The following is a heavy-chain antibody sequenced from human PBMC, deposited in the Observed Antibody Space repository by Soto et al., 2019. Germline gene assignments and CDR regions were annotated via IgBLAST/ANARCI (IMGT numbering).Heavy chain of an antibody. Sequence: QVQLVQSGAEVKKPGASVKVSCKASGYTFTTYYVHWVRQAPGQGLEWMGIIDPSGGNTTYALRFPARVSVTRDTSTSTVYMELSSLRSEDTAVYYCTREPVPTVHAFDIWGQGTMVTVSS. V-gene: IGHV1-46*01. J-gene: IGHJ3*02. D-gene: IGHD4-17*01. CDR2: IDPSGGNT. CDR3: TREPVPTVHAFDI. CDR1: GYTFTTYY.